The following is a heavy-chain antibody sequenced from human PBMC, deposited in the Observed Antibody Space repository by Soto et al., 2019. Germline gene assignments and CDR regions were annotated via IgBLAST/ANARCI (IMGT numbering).Heavy chain of an antibody. J-gene: IGHJ5*02. Sequence: ASVNVSCKASGYSFTSYYINWVRQATGQGLEWMGWVNPNSGNTGYAQKFQGRVTMTRNTSISTAYMELTSLRSDDTAVYYCATGRRSGGSCYLSWGQGTLVTVSS. D-gene: IGHD2-15*01. CDR1: GYSFTSYY. V-gene: IGHV1-8*01. CDR2: VNPNSGNT. CDR3: ATGRRSGGSCYLS.